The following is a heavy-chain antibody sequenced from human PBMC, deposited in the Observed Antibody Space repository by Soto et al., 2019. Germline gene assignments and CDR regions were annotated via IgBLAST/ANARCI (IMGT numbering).Heavy chain of an antibody. V-gene: IGHV6-1*01. Sequence: SQTLSLTCAVSGDSVSSNNIAWNWLRRSPWRGLEWLGRTYYRSKWYNEYAVSVKSRITVTPDTSKNQFSLHLNSVTPEDTAVYYCARDFPYYERSDGYFDYWGPGALVTFSS. D-gene: IGHD3-16*01. J-gene: IGHJ4*02. CDR1: GDSVSSNNIA. CDR2: TYYRSKWYN. CDR3: ARDFPYYERSDGYFDY.